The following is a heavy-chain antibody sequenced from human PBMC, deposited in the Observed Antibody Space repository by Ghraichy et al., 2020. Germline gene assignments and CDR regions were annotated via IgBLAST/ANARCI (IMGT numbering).Heavy chain of an antibody. Sequence: ASVKVSCKASGYAFMSYGITWVRQAPGQSLEWMGWISGYNGDTNHAQKIQGRVIMTTDTSTSTAYMELRSLRSDDTAVYYCARDQAYCSGGTCFPSDYWGQGTPVTVSS. J-gene: IGHJ4*02. CDR1: GYAFMSYG. CDR3: ARDQAYCSGGTCFPSDY. V-gene: IGHV1-18*04. CDR2: ISGYNGDT. D-gene: IGHD2-21*01.